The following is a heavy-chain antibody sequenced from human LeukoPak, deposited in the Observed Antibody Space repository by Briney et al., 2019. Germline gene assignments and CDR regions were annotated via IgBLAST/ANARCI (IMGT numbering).Heavy chain of an antibody. CDR1: GFTFTSSA. V-gene: IGHV1-58*02. CDR2: IVVGSGNT. Sequence: SVKVSCKASGFTFTSSAMQWVRQARGQRLEWTGWIVVGSGNTNYAQKFQERVTITRDMSTSTAYMELSSLRSEDTAVYYCAAVAYCGGDCSLNAFDIWGQGTMVTVSS. J-gene: IGHJ3*02. D-gene: IGHD2-21*02. CDR3: AAVAYCGGDCSLNAFDI.